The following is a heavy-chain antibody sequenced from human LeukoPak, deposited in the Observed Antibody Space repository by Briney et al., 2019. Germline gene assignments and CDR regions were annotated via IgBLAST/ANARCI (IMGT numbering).Heavy chain of an antibody. CDR1: GGSFSGYY. J-gene: IGHJ4*02. Sequence: ASETLSLTCAVYGGSFSGYYWSWIRQPPGKGLEWIGEINHSGSTNYNPSLKSRVTMSVDTSKNQFSLKLSSVTAADTAVYYCAREKGTYYYDSSGYQNFDYWGQGTLVTVSS. D-gene: IGHD3-22*01. CDR2: INHSGST. V-gene: IGHV4-34*01. CDR3: AREKGTYYYDSSGYQNFDY.